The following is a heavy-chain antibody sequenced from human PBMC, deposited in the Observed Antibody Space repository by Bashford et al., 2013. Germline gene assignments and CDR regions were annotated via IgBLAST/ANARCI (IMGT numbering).Heavy chain of an antibody. CDR1: GGTFSSYA. CDR2: IIPIFGTA. Sequence: SVKVSCKASGGTFSSYAISWVRQAPGQGLEWMGGIIPIFGTANYAQKFQGRVTITADESTSTAYMELSSLRSEDTAVYYCARVPRVVVVPAAPRTAFDIWGQGTMVTVSS. J-gene: IGHJ3*02. D-gene: IGHD2-2*01. CDR3: ARVPRVVVVPAAPRTAFDI. V-gene: IGHV1-69*13.